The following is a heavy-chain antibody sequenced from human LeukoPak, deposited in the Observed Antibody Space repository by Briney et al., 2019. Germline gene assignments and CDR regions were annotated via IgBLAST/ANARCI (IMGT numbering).Heavy chain of an antibody. V-gene: IGHV4-59*01. J-gene: IGHJ3*02. Sequence: SETLSLTCTVSGGSISSYYWSWIRQPPGKGLEWIGYIYYSGSTDYNPSLRSRVTISVDTSKNQFSLKVSSVTAADTAVYYCARGYDAFDIWGQGTMVTVSS. D-gene: IGHD5-12*01. CDR2: IYYSGST. CDR3: ARGYDAFDI. CDR1: GGSISSYY.